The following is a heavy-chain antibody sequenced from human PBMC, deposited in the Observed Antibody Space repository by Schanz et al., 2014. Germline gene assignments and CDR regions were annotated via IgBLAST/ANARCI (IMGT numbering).Heavy chain of an antibody. CDR1: GFTFSDYY. J-gene: IGHJ4*02. CDR2: ISDSGDST. V-gene: IGHV3-11*01. CDR3: AKDGRLPYYGTGSDFDY. Sequence: QVQLVESGGGVVQPGRSRRLSCAASGFTFSDYYMTWIRQAPGKGLEWVSDISDSGDSTHYADSVKGRFTISRDNAKNSLFLQMNSLSAEDTAVYYCAKDGRLPYYGTGSDFDYWGQGTLVDGSS. D-gene: IGHD3-22*01.